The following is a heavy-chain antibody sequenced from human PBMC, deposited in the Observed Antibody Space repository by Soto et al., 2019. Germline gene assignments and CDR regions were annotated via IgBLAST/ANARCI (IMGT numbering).Heavy chain of an antibody. CDR1: GFTFSSYA. J-gene: IGHJ6*03. D-gene: IGHD6-6*01. Sequence: GGSLRLSCAASGFTFSSYAMSWVRQAPGKGLEWVSAISGSGGSTYYADSVKGRFTISRDNSKNTLYLQMNSLRAEDTAVYYCAKYEDELDYYYYYMDVWGKGTTVTVSS. CDR3: AKYEDELDYYYYYMDV. V-gene: IGHV3-23*01. CDR2: ISGSGGST.